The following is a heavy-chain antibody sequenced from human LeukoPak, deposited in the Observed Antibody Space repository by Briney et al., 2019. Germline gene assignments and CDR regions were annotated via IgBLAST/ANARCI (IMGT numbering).Heavy chain of an antibody. CDR3: ARGYCSGGSCYSYYYYNYMDV. CDR1: GGSISSSIYY. D-gene: IGHD2-15*01. J-gene: IGHJ6*03. V-gene: IGHV4-39*07. Sequence: SETLSLTCNVSGGSISSSIYYWGWIRQPPGKGLEWIGSIHYSGSTNYNPSLKSRVTISVDTSKNQFSLKLSSVTAADTAVYYCARGYCSGGSCYSYYYYNYMDVWGKGTTVTVSS. CDR2: IHYSGST.